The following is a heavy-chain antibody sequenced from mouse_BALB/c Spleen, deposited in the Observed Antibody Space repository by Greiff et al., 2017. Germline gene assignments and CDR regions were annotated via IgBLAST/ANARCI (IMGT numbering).Heavy chain of an antibody. V-gene: IGHV1-4*02. CDR2: INPSSGYT. Sequence: VQLQESAAELARPGASVKMSCKASGYTFTSYTMHWVKQRPGQGLEWIGYINPSSGYTEYNQKFKDKTTLTADKSSSTAYMQLSSLTSEDSAVYYCARPPTMMGAMDYWGQGTSVTVSS. CDR1: GYTFTSYT. D-gene: IGHD2-4*01. J-gene: IGHJ4*01. CDR3: ARPPTMMGAMDY.